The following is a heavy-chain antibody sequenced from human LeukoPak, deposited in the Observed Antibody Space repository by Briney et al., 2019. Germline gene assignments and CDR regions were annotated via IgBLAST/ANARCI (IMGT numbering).Heavy chain of an antibody. D-gene: IGHD2-15*01. CDR1: GITVSNNY. V-gene: IGHV3-53*01. J-gene: IGHJ4*02. Sequence: GGSLRLSCAASGITVSNNYMSWVRQAPGKGLNWHSVIYNGGSTYYADSVKGRFTITRDNSKNTLYLQMNSLRAEDTAVYYCARGGCSGGSCYSDYWGQGTLVTVSS. CDR3: ARGGCSGGSCYSDY. CDR2: IYNGGST.